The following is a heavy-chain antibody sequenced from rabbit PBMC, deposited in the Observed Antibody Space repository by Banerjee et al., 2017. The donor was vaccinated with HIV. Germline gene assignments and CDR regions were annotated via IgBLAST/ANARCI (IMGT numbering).Heavy chain of an antibody. J-gene: IGHJ6*01. D-gene: IGHD2-1*01. CDR2: IYAGSSGST. CDR3: ARDRGNNVITW. CDR1: ESSFRSGYN. Sequence: QSLEESGGGLVKPGASLTLTCTASESSFRSGYNMCWVRQAPGKGLEWIGCIYAGSSGSTYYASWVNGRFTISKTSSTTVSLQMTSLTAADTATYFCARDRGNNVITWWGPGTLVTV. V-gene: IGHV1S40*01.